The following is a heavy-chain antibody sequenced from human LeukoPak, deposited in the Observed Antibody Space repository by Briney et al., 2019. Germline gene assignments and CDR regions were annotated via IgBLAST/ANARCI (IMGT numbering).Heavy chain of an antibody. CDR1: GGSFSGYY. J-gene: IGHJ4*02. V-gene: IGHV4-34*01. D-gene: IGHD6-13*01. CDR3: ARDGGAAAGTTYFDY. CDR2: INHSGST. Sequence: SETLSLTCAVYGGSFSGYYWSWIRQPPGKGLEGIGEINHSGSTNYNPSLKSRVTISVDTSKNQFSLKLSSVTAADTAVYYCARDGGAAAGTTYFDYWGQGTLVTVSS.